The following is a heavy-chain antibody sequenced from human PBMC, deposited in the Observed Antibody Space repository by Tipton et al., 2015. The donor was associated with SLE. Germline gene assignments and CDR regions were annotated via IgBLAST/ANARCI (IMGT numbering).Heavy chain of an antibody. J-gene: IGHJ4*02. CDR1: GGSISSGGYY. CDR3: ARGGSSWFRYYFDY. Sequence: TLSLTCTVSGGSISSGGYYWSWIRQPPGKELEWIGYIYYSGSTNYNPSLKSRVTISVDTSKNQFSLKLSSVTAADTAVYYCARGGSSWFRYYFDYWGQGTLVTVSS. V-gene: IGHV4-61*08. D-gene: IGHD6-13*01. CDR2: IYYSGST.